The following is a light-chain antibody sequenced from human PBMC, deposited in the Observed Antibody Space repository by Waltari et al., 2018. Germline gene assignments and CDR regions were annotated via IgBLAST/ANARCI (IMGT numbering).Light chain of an antibody. Sequence: EVVMTQSPATLSVSPGERATLSCRASQSVSSNLAWYQHKPGQAPRLLTYGASTRATGIPARFSGSGSGTEFTLTISSLQSEDFAVYYCQHYNNWPPWTFGQGTKVEIK. CDR3: QHYNNWPPWT. J-gene: IGKJ1*01. CDR1: QSVSSN. CDR2: GAS. V-gene: IGKV3D-15*01.